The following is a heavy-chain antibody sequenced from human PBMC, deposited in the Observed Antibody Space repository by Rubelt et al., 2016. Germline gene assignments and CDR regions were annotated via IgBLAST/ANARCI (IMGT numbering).Heavy chain of an antibody. J-gene: IGHJ6*03. CDR2: MWVDGSNK. CDR1: GFTFSDSA. Sequence: VQLVESGGGLVQPGGSLKLSCAASGFTFSDSAMHWVRQAPGKGLEWVAAMWVDGSNKYYADSVQGRFIISRDNSRNTLDIQMQCLRPEDTAVDFCSKDLHYHYYYMEVWGKGTTVIVSS. V-gene: IGHV3-30*14. CDR3: SKDLHYHYYYMEV.